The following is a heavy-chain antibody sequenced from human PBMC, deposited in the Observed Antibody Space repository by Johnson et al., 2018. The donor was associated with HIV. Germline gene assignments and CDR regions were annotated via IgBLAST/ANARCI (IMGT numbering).Heavy chain of an antibody. Sequence: VQLVESGGGLVQPGGSLRLSCATSGFTFGSYAMSWVRQAPWKGLEWVSAISGSGGTTYYADSVKGRFTISRTNSNSTLYLQMNSLRAEDTGIYSCAKGTGAFDIWGQGTVVTVSS. V-gene: IGHV3-23*04. CDR1: GFTFGSYA. CDR2: ISGSGGTT. J-gene: IGHJ3*02. D-gene: IGHD1-14*01. CDR3: AKGTGAFDI.